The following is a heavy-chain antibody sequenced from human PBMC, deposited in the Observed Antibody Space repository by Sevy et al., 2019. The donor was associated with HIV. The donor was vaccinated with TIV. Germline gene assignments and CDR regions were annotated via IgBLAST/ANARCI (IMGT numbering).Heavy chain of an antibody. D-gene: IGHD3-3*01. CDR1: GGSISSYY. Sequence: SETLSLTCTVSGGSISSYYWSWIRQPPGKGLEWIGYIYYSGSTNYNPSLKSRVTISVDTSKNQFSLKLSSVTAADTAVYYCARSFGVVNNWFDPWVQGTLVTVSS. J-gene: IGHJ5*02. V-gene: IGHV4-59*01. CDR3: ARSFGVVNNWFDP. CDR2: IYYSGST.